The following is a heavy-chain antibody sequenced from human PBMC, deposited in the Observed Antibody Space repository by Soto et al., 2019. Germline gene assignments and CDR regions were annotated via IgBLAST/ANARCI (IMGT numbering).Heavy chain of an antibody. CDR3: ARATGTMTSRNGDY. Sequence: SGTLSLTCSVSGGSISTVGHYWSWIRQPPGKGLEWIGSIYHTGSTYYSKSLRSRLTMSVDTSKSQFSLRLSSVTAADTAVDYSARATGTMTSRNGDYWGQGSLVT. J-gene: IGHJ4*02. CDR2: IYHTGST. CDR1: GGSISTVGHY. D-gene: IGHD1-1*01. V-gene: IGHV4-31*03.